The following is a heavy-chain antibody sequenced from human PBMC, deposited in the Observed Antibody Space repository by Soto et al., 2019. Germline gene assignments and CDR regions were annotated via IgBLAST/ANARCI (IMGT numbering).Heavy chain of an antibody. D-gene: IGHD1-26*01. V-gene: IGHV4-34*01. Sequence: QVQLQQWGAGLLKPSETLSLTCAVYGGSFRGYYWSWIRQPPGKGLEWIGEINHSGSTNYNPSLKSRVTISEDTSKNQFSLKVNSVTAADTAMYYSARGTWEARFDPWGQGTVVTVSS. CDR3: ARGTWEARFDP. CDR1: GGSFRGYY. J-gene: IGHJ5*02. CDR2: INHSGST.